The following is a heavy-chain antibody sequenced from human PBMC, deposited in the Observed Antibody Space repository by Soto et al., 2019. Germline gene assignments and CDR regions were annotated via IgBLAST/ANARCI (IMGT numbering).Heavy chain of an antibody. J-gene: IGHJ6*02. V-gene: IGHV4-34*01. CDR2: INHSGST. CDR1: GGSFSGYY. D-gene: IGHD3-3*01. Sequence: SETLCLTCGVYGGSFSGYYWSWIRQPPGKGLEWIGEINHSGSTNYNPSLKSRVTISVDTSKNQFSLKLSSVTAADTAVYYCARAYYYDFWSGYPTSYYGMEVRGQGTKVTVSS. CDR3: ARAYYYDFWSGYPTSYYGMEV.